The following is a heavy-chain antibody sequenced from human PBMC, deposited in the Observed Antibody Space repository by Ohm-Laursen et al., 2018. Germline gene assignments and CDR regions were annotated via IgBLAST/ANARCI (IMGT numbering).Heavy chain of an antibody. Sequence: SLRLSCAASGFTFSAYYMARMRQAPGKGLEWLSHISQTGGITYYTDSVKGRFTVSRDNAQNSVYLEMHSLRADDTAVYYCAITGGFWNYWGQGTLVTVSS. CDR3: AITGGFWNY. J-gene: IGHJ4*02. V-gene: IGHV3-11*01. CDR2: ISQTGGIT. D-gene: IGHD3-10*01. CDR1: GFTFSAYY.